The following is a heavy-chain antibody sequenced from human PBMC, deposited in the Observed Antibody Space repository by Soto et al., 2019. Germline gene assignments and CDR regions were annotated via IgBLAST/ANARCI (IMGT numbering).Heavy chain of an antibody. J-gene: IGHJ4*02. D-gene: IGHD6-13*01. V-gene: IGHV3-21*01. CDR3: ARGAVERLIAAAAPFDY. Sequence: PGGSLRLSCAASGFTFSSYSMNWVRQAPGKGLEWVSSISSSSSYIYYADSVKGRFTISRDNAKNSLYLQMNSLRAEDTAVYYCARGAVERLIAAAAPFDYWGQGTLVTVSS. CDR2: ISSSSSYI. CDR1: GFTFSSYS.